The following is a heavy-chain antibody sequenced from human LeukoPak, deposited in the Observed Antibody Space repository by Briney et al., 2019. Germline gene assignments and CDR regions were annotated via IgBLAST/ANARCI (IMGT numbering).Heavy chain of an antibody. CDR2: IIPIFGTA. J-gene: IGHJ1*01. CDR3: ASIAAAGTYFQH. CDR1: GGTFSSYA. V-gene: IGHV1-69*01. D-gene: IGHD6-13*01. Sequence: SVKVSCKASGGTFSSYAISWVRQARGQGLEWMGGIIPIFGTANYAQKFQGRVTITADESTSTAYMELSSLRSEDTAVYYCASIAAAGTYFQHWGQGTLVTVSS.